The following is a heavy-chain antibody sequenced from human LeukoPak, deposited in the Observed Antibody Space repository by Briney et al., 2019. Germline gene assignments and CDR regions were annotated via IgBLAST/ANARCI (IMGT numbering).Heavy chain of an antibody. D-gene: IGHD2-8*01. J-gene: IGHJ6*03. Sequence: PGGSLRLSCAASGFTFSSYWMSSVRQAPGKGLEWVANIKQDGSEKYYLDSVKGRFTISRDNAKNSLYLQMNSLRAEDTAVYYCARLGSNYYYYMDVWGKGTTVTVSS. CDR1: GFTFSSYW. V-gene: IGHV3-7*01. CDR3: ARLGSNYYYYMDV. CDR2: IKQDGSEK.